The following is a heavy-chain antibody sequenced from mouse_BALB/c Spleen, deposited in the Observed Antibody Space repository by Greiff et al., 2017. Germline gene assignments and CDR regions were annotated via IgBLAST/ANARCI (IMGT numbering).Heavy chain of an antibody. CDR2: ISSGGST. V-gene: IGHV5-6-5*01. D-gene: IGHD2-10*02. J-gene: IGHJ2*01. CDR3: AREGYGFDY. Sequence: EVKLMESGGGLVKPGGSLKLSCAASGFTFSSYAMSWVRQTPEKRLEWVASISSGGSTYYPDSVKGRFTISRDNARNILYLQMSSLRSEDTAMYYCAREGYGFDYWGQGTTLTVSS. CDR1: GFTFSSYA.